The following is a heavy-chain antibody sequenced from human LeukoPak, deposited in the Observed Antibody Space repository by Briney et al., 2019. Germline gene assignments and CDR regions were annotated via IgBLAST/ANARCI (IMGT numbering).Heavy chain of an antibody. D-gene: IGHD4-23*01. CDR1: GFTFEHYG. CDR3: AKASDYGGNEFDY. Sequence: GGSLRLSCAASGFTFEHYGMHWVRQVPGKGLEWVSYITWNSGYKGYADSVKGRFAISRDNAKNSLHLQMNSLTGDDTAFYYCAKASDYGGNEFDYWGQGTLVTVSS. CDR2: ITWNSGYK. V-gene: IGHV3-9*01. J-gene: IGHJ4*02.